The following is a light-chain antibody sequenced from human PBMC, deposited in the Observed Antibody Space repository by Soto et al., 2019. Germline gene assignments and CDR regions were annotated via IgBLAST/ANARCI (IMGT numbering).Light chain of an antibody. V-gene: IGKV1-9*01. Sequence: DIQLTQSPSFLSASVGDRVTTTCRASQGINSYLAWYQQKPGKAPKLLIYAASTLQSGVPSRFSGSGSGTEFTLTISSLQPEDFATYYCQQLKSNLITFGQGTRLEN. J-gene: IGKJ5*01. CDR2: AAS. CDR3: QQLKSNLIT. CDR1: QGINSY.